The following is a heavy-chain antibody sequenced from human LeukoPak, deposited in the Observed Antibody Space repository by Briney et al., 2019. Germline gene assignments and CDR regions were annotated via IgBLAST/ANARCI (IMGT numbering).Heavy chain of an antibody. Sequence: GGSLRLSCAASGFTFSDYAMSWIRQAPGQGLEWVSYISRSGDTIDYADSVKGRFSISRDNAKNSLYLQMNSLRAEDTAVYSCVRDGDTSGYTNWGQGTLVTVSS. D-gene: IGHD3-22*01. V-gene: IGHV3-11*04. CDR2: ISRSGDTI. CDR3: VRDGDTSGYTN. CDR1: GFTFSDYA. J-gene: IGHJ4*02.